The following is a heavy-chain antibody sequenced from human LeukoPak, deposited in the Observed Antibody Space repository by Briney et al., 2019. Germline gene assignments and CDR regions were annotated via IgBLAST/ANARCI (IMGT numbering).Heavy chain of an antibody. CDR2: ITNTGNT. J-gene: IGHJ6*02. D-gene: IGHD3-10*01. V-gene: IGHV4-39*01. CDR3: ARKTPGTSVDV. Sequence: SETLSLTCTVSGDSISNSAYYWVWIRQPPGKGLEWIGTITNTGNTYSNPPLKSRVTISIDTSKTQISLKLTSVTAADTAVFYCARKTPGTSVDVWGQGTPVTVSS. CDR1: GDSISNSAYY.